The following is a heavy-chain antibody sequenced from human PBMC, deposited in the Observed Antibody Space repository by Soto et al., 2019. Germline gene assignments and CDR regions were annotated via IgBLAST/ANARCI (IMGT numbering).Heavy chain of an antibody. D-gene: IGHD1-26*01. J-gene: IGHJ4*02. CDR2: IIPIFGTA. CDR3: AGDGTVGATVGFLDY. V-gene: IGHV1-69*12. CDR1: GGTFSSYA. Sequence: QVQLVQSGAEVKKPGSSVKVSCKASGGTFSSYAISWVRQAPGQGLEWMGGIIPIFGTANYAQKFQGRVTIAADESRSRAYMERSSRSSEGRAVYYRAGDGTVGATVGFLDYGDQGTRVTVSS.